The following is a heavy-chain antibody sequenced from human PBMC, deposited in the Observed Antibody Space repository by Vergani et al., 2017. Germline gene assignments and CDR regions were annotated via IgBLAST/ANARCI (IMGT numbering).Heavy chain of an antibody. CDR1: GFSLSTSGVG. CDR3: AHVYDYIWGSYRYFFDY. D-gene: IGHD3-16*02. J-gene: IGHJ4*02. CDR2: IYWNDDK. Sequence: QITLKESGPTLVKPTQTLTLTCTFSGFSLSTSGVGVGWIRQPPGKALEWLALIYWNDDKRYSPSLKSRLTITKDTSKNQVVLTMTNMDPVGTATYYCAHVYDYIWGSYRYFFDYWGQGTLVTVSS. V-gene: IGHV2-5*01.